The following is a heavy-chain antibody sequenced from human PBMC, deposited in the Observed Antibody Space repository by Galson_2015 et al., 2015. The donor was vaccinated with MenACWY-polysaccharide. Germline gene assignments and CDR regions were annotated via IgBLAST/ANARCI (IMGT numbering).Heavy chain of an antibody. CDR3: AKAGWLDY. CDR2: ISDGGRRT. J-gene: IGHJ4*02. Sequence: LRLSCAASGFTFSTCDMSWVRQAPGQGLEWVSGISDGGRRTYYADSVKGRLTISRDNSKNTLYLQMDSLRAEDTAVYYCAKAGWLDYWGQGTLVTVSS. D-gene: IGHD2-15*01. V-gene: IGHV3-23*01. CDR1: GFTFSTCD.